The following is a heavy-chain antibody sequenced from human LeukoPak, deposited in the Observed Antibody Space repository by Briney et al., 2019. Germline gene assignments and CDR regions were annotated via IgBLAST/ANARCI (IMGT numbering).Heavy chain of an antibody. CDR3: ARGWEPSSGDAFDI. Sequence: SETLSLTCAVSGGSISSGGYSWSWIRQPPGKGLEWIGYIYHSGSTYYNPSLKSRVTISVDRSKNQFSLKLSSVTAADTAVYYCARGWEPSSGDAFDIWGQGTVVTVSS. CDR2: IYHSGST. D-gene: IGHD1-26*01. J-gene: IGHJ3*02. CDR1: GGSISSGGYS. V-gene: IGHV4-30-2*01.